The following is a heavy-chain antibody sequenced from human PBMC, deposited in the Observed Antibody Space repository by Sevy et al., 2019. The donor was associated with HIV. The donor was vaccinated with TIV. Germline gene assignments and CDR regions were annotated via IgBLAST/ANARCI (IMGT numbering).Heavy chain of an antibody. Sequence: GGCLRLSCAASGFTFSSYEMNWVRQAPGKGLEWVSYISSSGSTIYYADSVKGRFTISRDNAKNSLYLQMNSLRAEDTAVYYCARDERVGATIWFDPWGQGTLVTVSS. J-gene: IGHJ5*02. CDR1: GFTFSSYE. D-gene: IGHD1-26*01. CDR3: ARDERVGATIWFDP. V-gene: IGHV3-48*03. CDR2: ISSSGSTI.